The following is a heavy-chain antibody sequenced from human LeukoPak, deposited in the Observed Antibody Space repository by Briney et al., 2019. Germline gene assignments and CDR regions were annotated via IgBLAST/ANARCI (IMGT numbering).Heavy chain of an antibody. Sequence: GGSLRLSCAASGFTFSSYGMSWVRQAPGKGLEWVSAISGSGGSTYYADSVKGRFTISRDNSKNTLYLQMNNLRAEDTAVYYCAKGLWDILVVPDAPFDYWGQGTLVTVSS. CDR3: AKGLWDILVVPDAPFDY. CDR1: GFTFSSYG. D-gene: IGHD2-2*01. V-gene: IGHV3-23*01. CDR2: ISGSGGST. J-gene: IGHJ4*02.